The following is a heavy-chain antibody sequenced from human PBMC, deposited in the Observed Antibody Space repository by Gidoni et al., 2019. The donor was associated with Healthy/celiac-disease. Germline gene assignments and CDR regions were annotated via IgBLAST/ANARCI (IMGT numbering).Heavy chain of an antibody. CDR2: IYYSGST. D-gene: IGHD6-19*01. Sequence: QVQLQESGPGLVKPSETLSLTCTVSGGSISSYYWSWIRQPPGKGLEWIGYIYYSGSTNYNPSLKSRVTRSVDTSKNQFSLKLSSVTAADTAVYYCARDRSRQWLAMDVWGQGTTVTVSS. V-gene: IGHV4-59*01. CDR3: ARDRSRQWLAMDV. J-gene: IGHJ6*02. CDR1: GGSISSYY.